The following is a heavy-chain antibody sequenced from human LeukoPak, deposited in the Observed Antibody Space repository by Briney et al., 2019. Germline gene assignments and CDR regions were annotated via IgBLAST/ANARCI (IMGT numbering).Heavy chain of an antibody. J-gene: IGHJ4*02. V-gene: IGHV3-7*01. CDR3: VGAHWTDAAI. D-gene: IGHD1-1*01. Sequence: KTGGSLRLPCVGSGFTFSTYWMTWVRQAPGKWLEWVASIKEDGSQKDHVDSVKGRFTISRDNAKNSLYLQMNSLTADDPAVYYCVGAHWTDAAIWGQGTLVTVSS. CDR2: IKEDGSQK. CDR1: GFTFSTYW.